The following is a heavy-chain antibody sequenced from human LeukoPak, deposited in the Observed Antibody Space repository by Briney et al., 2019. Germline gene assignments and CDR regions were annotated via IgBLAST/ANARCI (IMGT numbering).Heavy chain of an antibody. J-gene: IGHJ4*02. CDR1: GFSLSTSGMC. D-gene: IGHD1-1*01. V-gene: IGHV2-70*11. CDR2: IDWDDDK. Sequence: SGPTLVNPTQTLTLTCTFSGFSLSTSGMCVSWIRQPPGKALEWLARIDWDDDKYYSTSLKTRLTISKDTSKNQVVLTMTNMDPVDTATYYCARISLSGDDWSFDYWGQGTLVTVSS. CDR3: ARISLSGDDWSFDY.